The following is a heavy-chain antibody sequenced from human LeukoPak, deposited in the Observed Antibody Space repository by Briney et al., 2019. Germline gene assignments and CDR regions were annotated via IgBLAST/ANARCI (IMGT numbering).Heavy chain of an antibody. CDR1: GGSISSGGYY. CDR2: IYYSGST. CDR3: ARDMYYDSSGPNYYYGMDV. Sequence: SQTLSLTCTVSGGSISSGGYYWSWIRQHPGKGLEWIGYIYYSGSTYYNPSLKSRVTISVDTPKNQFSLKLSSVTAADTAVYYCARDMYYDSSGPNYYYGMDVWGQGTTVTVSS. V-gene: IGHV4-31*03. J-gene: IGHJ6*02. D-gene: IGHD3-22*01.